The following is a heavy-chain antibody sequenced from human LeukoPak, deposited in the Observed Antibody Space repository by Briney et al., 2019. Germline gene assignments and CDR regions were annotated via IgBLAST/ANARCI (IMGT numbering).Heavy chain of an antibody. CDR1: GGTFSSYG. Sequence: ASVKVSCKASGGTFSSYGISWVRQAPGQGLEWMGWINPNSGGTNYAQKFQGRVTMTRDTSISTAYMELSRLRSDDTAVYYCARERTLTGLLWFGELLYPWGQGTLVTVSS. J-gene: IGHJ5*02. CDR2: INPNSGGT. D-gene: IGHD3-10*01. CDR3: ARERTLTGLLWFGELLYP. V-gene: IGHV1-2*02.